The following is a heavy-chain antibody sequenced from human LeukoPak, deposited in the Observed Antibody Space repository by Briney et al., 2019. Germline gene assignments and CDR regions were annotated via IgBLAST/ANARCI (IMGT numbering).Heavy chain of an antibody. J-gene: IGHJ6*02. D-gene: IGHD1-26*01. Sequence: SVKVSCKASGGTFSSYATSWVRQAPGQGLEWMGGIIPIFGTANYAQKFQGRVTITADESTSTAYMELSSLRSEDTAVYYCAREGSGSYTESYYYYGMDVWGQGTTVTVSS. CDR3: AREGSGSYTESYYYYGMDV. CDR2: IIPIFGTA. CDR1: GGTFSSYA. V-gene: IGHV1-69*13.